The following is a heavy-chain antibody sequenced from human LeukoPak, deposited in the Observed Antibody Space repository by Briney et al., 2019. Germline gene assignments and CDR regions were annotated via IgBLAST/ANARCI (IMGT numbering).Heavy chain of an antibody. D-gene: IGHD3-10*01. V-gene: IGHV1-2*06. CDR3: ARDFPQRYYYGSGSLSDY. CDR2: INPNSGGT. J-gene: IGHJ4*02. CDR1: GYTFTSYY. Sequence: ASVKVSCKASGYTFTSYYMHWVRQAPGQGLEWMGRINPNSGGTNYAQKFQGRVTMTRDTSISTAYMELSRLRSDDTAVYYCARDFPQRYYYGSGSLSDYWGQGTLVTVSS.